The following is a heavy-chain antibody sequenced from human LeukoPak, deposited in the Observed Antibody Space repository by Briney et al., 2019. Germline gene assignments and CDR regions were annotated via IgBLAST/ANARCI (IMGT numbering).Heavy chain of an antibody. CDR2: INPSGGST. D-gene: IGHD5-24*01. J-gene: IGHJ4*02. Sequence: ASVKVSCKASGYTFTSYYMHWVRQAPGQGLEWMGIINPSGGSTSYAQKFQGRVTMTRDMSTSTVYMELSSLRSEDTAVYYCARGGRGAGYKVGRPLDYWGQGTLVTVSS. V-gene: IGHV1-46*01. CDR1: GYTFTSYY. CDR3: ARGGRGAGYKVGRPLDY.